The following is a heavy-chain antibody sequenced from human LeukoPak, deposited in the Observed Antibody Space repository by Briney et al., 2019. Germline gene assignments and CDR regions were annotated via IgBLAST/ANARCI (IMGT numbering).Heavy chain of an antibody. D-gene: IGHD3-22*01. CDR2: ISSSSSYI. CDR1: GFTFSSYS. J-gene: IGHJ3*02. Sequence: PGGSLRLSCAASGFTFSSYSMNWVRQAPGKGLEWVSSISSSSSYIYYADSVKGRFTISRDNSKNTLYLQMNSLRAEDTAVYYCARLWASGYYYDSSGYYHPPDAFDIWGQGTMVTVSS. V-gene: IGHV3-21*01. CDR3: ARLWASGYYYDSSGYYHPPDAFDI.